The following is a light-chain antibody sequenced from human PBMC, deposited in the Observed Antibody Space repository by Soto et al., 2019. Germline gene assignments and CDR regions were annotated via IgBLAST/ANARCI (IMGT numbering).Light chain of an antibody. CDR1: QSVLYSSNNKNY. CDR2: WAS. J-gene: IGKJ1*01. Sequence: DSLLSQSPDALAVSLGERATINCKSSQSVLYSSNNKNYLAWYQQKPGQPPKLLIYWASTRESGVPDRFSGSGSGTDFTLTISSLQAEDVSVYYCQQYYSSPPTFGQGTKVDIK. V-gene: IGKV4-1*01. CDR3: QQYYSSPPT.